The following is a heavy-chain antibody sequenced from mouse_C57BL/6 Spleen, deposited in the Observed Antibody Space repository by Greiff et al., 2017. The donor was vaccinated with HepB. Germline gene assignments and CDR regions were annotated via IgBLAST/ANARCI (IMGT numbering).Heavy chain of an antibody. D-gene: IGHD3-3*01. CDR1: GYTFTSYW. V-gene: IGHV1-50*01. Sequence: QVQLQQSGAELVKPGASVKLSCKASGYTFTSYWMQWVKQRPGQGLEWIGEIDPSDSYTNYNQKFKGKATLTVDTYSSTAYMQLSSLTSEDSAVYYCASRVTSAWFAYGGQGTLVTVSA. CDR3: ASRVTSAWFAY. CDR2: IDPSDSYT. J-gene: IGHJ3*01.